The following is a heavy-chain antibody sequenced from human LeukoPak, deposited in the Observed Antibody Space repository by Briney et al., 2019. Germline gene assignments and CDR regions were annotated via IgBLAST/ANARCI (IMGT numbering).Heavy chain of an antibody. V-gene: IGHV3-23*01. CDR3: AKLISSGEDY. D-gene: IGHD6-19*01. CDR2: ISDSGGST. CDR1: GFTFSIYA. J-gene: IGHJ4*02. Sequence: PGGSLRLSCAASGFTFSIYAMSWVRQAPGKGLEWVSAISDSGGSTYYADSVKGRFTISRGNSKNTLYLQMNSLRAEDTAVYYCAKLISSGEDYWGQGTLVTVSS.